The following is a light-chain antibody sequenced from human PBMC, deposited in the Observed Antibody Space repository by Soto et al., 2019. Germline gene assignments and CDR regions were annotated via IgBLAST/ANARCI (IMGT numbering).Light chain of an antibody. CDR3: AARDDSLNGPV. Sequence: QSVLTQPPSASGTPGQRVTISCSGSRSNIGSNTVNWYQQFPGTAPKLLIYNNNQRPSGVPDRFSASKSGTSASLAISGPQSYDEDDYYCAARDDSLNGPVFGGGTKLTVL. V-gene: IGLV1-44*01. CDR1: RSNIGSNT. CDR2: NNN. J-gene: IGLJ3*02.